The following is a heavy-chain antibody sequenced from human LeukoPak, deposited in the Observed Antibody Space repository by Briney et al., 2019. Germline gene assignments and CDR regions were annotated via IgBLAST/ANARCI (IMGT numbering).Heavy chain of an antibody. V-gene: IGHV3-30*02. CDR2: VLSDESNK. Sequence: GGSLRLSCAASGFTFSTYNMHWVRQAPGKGLEWVALVLSDESNKYHADSVKGRFTVSRDNAKDSLFLQMNSLRAEDTAVYYCAREEREQASTLTNAFDIWGQGTMVTVSS. J-gene: IGHJ3*02. CDR1: GFTFSTYN. CDR3: AREEREQASTLTNAFDI. D-gene: IGHD4-17*01.